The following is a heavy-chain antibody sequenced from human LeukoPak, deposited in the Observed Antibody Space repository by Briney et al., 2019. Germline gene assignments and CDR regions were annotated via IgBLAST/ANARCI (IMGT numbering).Heavy chain of an antibody. V-gene: IGHV3-30*12. CDR2: ISYDGDNK. CDR1: GFTFSNFG. CDR3: ARSGAEGTFDY. D-gene: IGHD6-13*01. J-gene: IGHJ4*02. Sequence: GGSLRLSCEASGFTFSNFGMHWVRQAPGKGPEWVAVISYDGDNKYYADSVKGRFTISRDNSKNTLYLQMNSPRGEDTAVYYCARSGAEGTFDYWGQGTLVTVS.